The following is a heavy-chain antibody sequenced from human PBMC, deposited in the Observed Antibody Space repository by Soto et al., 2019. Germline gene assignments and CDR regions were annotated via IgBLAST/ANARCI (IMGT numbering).Heavy chain of an antibody. D-gene: IGHD2-8*01. V-gene: IGHV3-23*01. J-gene: IGHJ6*02. CDR1: GFTVSSHA. CDR3: TRSRRSILMVYGFGGMDV. Sequence: GGSLRLSCAASGFTVSSHAMSWVRQAPGKGLEWVSSISGSGDGTYYGDSVKGRFTISRDSSSSTLYLEMKNLRGEDTAVYFCTRSRRSILMVYGFGGMDVWGQGTTVAVSS. CDR2: ISGSGDGT.